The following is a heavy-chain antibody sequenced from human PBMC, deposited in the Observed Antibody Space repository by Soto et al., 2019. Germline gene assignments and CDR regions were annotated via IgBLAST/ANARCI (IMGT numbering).Heavy chain of an antibody. CDR3: ARGVKYGAYSRWFDP. J-gene: IGHJ5*02. V-gene: IGHV1-8*01. CDR2: MNPNSGNT. Sequence: ASVKVSCKASGNTFTSYDINWVRQATGQGLEYLGWMNPNSGNTAYVQKFQGRVTMTWDTSITPAYMELSSLRSEDTAVYFCARGVKYGAYSRWFDPWGQGTLVTVSS. CDR1: GNTFTSYD. D-gene: IGHD4-17*01.